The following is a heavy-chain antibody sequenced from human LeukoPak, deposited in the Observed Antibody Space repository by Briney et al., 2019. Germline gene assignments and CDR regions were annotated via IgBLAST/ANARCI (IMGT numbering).Heavy chain of an antibody. CDR3: ARDVS. D-gene: IGHD5/OR15-5a*01. J-gene: IGHJ5*02. CDR1: GYSFTSYW. Sequence: GESLKISCKGSGYSFTSYWMSWVRQAPGKGLEWVAAIKGDESEIYYVDSVKGRFTISRDNTKNSLYLQMNNLRAEDTAVFYCARDVSWGQGTLVTVSS. V-gene: IGHV3-7*04. CDR2: IKGDESEI.